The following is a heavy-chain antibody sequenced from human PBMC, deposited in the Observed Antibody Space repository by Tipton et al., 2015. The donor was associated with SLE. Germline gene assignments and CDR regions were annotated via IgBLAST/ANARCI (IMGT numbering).Heavy chain of an antibody. CDR1: GYSISSGYY. CDR3: ARRLRSESLYGALGI. V-gene: IGHV4-38-2*01. J-gene: IGHJ3*02. D-gene: IGHD3-16*02. Sequence: PGLVKPSETLSLTCAVSGYSISSGYYWGWIRQPPGKGLEWIGSIYHSGSTYYNPSLKSRVTISVDTSKNQFSLKLSSVTAADTAVYYCARRLRSESLYGALGIWGQGTMVTVSS. CDR2: IYHSGST.